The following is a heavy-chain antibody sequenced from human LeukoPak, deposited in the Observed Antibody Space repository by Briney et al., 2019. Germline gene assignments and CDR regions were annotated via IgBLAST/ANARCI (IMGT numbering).Heavy chain of an antibody. CDR2: VSGGGAYT. V-gene: IGHV3-23*01. J-gene: IGHJ4*02. Sequence: HPGGSLRLSCVGSGFSFSSFAMSWVRQAPGKGLEWVSTVSGGGAYTYYADSVKGRFTVSRDDSKSMHFLQMNSLRPEDTALYFCAKRITVSAGYYLDSWGQGTLVTVSS. CDR1: GFSFSSFA. CDR3: AKRITVSAGYYLDS. D-gene: IGHD2-8*01.